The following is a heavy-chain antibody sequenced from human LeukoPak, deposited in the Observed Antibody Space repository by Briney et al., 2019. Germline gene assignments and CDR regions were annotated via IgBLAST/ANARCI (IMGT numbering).Heavy chain of an antibody. CDR3: ARGSGTGATDY. V-gene: IGHV3-7*03. CDR1: EFTFSIYW. Sequence: GGSLRLSCAASEFTFSIYWMSWVRQAPGKGLEWVANINHDGGETDYADSVRGRFTISRDNAKNSLYLQMNSLRGEDTAVYYCARGSGTGATDYWGQGAL. J-gene: IGHJ4*02. D-gene: IGHD1-1*01. CDR2: INHDGGET.